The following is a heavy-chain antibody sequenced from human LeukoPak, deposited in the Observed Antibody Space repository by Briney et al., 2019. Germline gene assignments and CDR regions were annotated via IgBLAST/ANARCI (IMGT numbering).Heavy chain of an antibody. CDR1: GYTFTGYY. CDR2: INPNSGGT. J-gene: IGHJ6*03. CDR3: ARDLYDILTGYSYYYMDV. Sequence: GASVKVSCKASGYTFTGYYMHWVRQAPGQGLEWMGWINPNSGGTNYAQKFQGRVTMTRDTSISTAYMELSRLRSDDTAVYYCARDLYDILTGYSYYYMDVWGKGTTVTVSS. D-gene: IGHD3-9*01. V-gene: IGHV1-2*02.